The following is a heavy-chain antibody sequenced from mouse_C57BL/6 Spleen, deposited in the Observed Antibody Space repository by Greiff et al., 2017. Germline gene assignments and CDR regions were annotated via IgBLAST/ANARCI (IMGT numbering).Heavy chain of an antibody. J-gene: IGHJ2*01. CDR1: GFTFSSYG. D-gene: IGHD3-2*02. CDR2: ISSGGSYT. CDR3: ASSTAQASLDY. V-gene: IGHV5-6*01. Sequence: EVHLVESGGDLVKPGGSLKLSCAASGFTFSSYGMSWVRQTPDKRLGWVATISSGGSYTYYPDSVKGRFTISRDNAKNTLYLQMSSLKSEDTAMYYCASSTAQASLDYWGQGTTLTVSS.